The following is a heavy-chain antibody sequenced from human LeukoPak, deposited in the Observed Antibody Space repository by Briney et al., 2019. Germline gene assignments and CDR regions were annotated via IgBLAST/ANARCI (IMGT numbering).Heavy chain of an antibody. V-gene: IGHV3-30*18. CDR2: ISDDGSNK. CDR3: AKVGFTGSYMYAFDM. CDR1: GSTFSNYG. J-gene: IGHJ3*02. Sequence: GGSLRLSCVASGSTFSNYGMHWVRQAPGKGLEWVAVISDDGSNKYYPDSAKGRFTVSRDNSKSTLNLQMDSLRIEDTAVYYCAKVGFTGSYMYAFDMWGQGTMVTVSS. D-gene: IGHD1-26*01.